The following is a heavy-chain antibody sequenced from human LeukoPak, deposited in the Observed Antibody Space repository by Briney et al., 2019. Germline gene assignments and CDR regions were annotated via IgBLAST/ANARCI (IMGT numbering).Heavy chain of an antibody. CDR3: ARQPLLAVAGIVDY. J-gene: IGHJ4*02. Sequence: SGPTLVKPTQTLTLTCTFSGFSLSTSGVGVGWIRQPPGKALEWLALIYWDDDKRYSPSLKSRLTITKDTSKNQVVLTMTNMDPVDTATYYCARQPLLAVAGIVDYWGQGTLVTVSS. CDR2: IYWDDDK. D-gene: IGHD6-19*01. V-gene: IGHV2-5*02. CDR1: GFSLSTSGVG.